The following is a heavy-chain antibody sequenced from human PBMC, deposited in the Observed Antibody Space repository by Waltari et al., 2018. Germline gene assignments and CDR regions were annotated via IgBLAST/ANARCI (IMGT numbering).Heavy chain of an antibody. CDR1: GFNLSNYA. V-gene: IGHV3-21*02. CDR2: ISGSPTYI. Sequence: EVQLVESGGGLVKPGGSLRLSCAASGFNLSNYAMNWVRQAPGKGLEWVSFISGSPTYIYDRDSVKGRFTSSRDNAKNLLYLQRNDLRVEDTATYYCVRGRMTKSITPWDFWGQGTLVTVSS. CDR3: VRGRMTKSITPWDF. D-gene: IGHD1-20*01. J-gene: IGHJ1*01.